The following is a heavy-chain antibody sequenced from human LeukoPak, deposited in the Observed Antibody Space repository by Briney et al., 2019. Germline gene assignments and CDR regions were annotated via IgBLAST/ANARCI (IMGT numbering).Heavy chain of an antibody. J-gene: IGHJ4*02. V-gene: IGHV4-38-2*01. CDR3: ARDLVRGYSYGVFDY. D-gene: IGHD5-18*01. CDR2: IYHSGSN. CDR1: GYSISSGYY. Sequence: PSDTLSLTCAVSGYSISSGYYWGWVRQPPGKGLEWIGSIYHSGSNYYNPSLKSRVTMSVDTSKNQFSLKLTSVTAAYTAVYCCARDLVRGYSYGVFDYWGQGTLVTVSS.